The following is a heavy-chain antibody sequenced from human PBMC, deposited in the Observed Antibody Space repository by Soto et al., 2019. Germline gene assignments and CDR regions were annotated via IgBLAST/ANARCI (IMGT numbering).Heavy chain of an antibody. Sequence: GGSLRLSCAGSGFTPTTTPLSWVRQPPGKGLEWVTTISGTASRTYYVDSVKGRFFISRDNSKNTVTLQMNNLTVDDTAVYYCATSFQYFDNWGQGTRVTVS. V-gene: IGHV3-23*01. CDR2: ISGTASRT. J-gene: IGHJ4*02. CDR3: ATSFQYFDN. CDR1: GFTPTTTP.